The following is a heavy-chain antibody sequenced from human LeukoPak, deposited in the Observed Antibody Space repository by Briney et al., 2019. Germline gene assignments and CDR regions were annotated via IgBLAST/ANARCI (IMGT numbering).Heavy chain of an antibody. J-gene: IGHJ6*02. Sequence: SETLSLTCAVYGGSFSGYYWSWIRQPPGKGLEWIGEIYHSGSTNYNPSLKSRVTISVDKSKNQFSLKLSSVTAADTAVYYCARGPYGMDVWGQGTTVTVSS. CDR1: GGSFSGYY. CDR2: IYHSGST. CDR3: ARGPYGMDV. V-gene: IGHV4-34*01.